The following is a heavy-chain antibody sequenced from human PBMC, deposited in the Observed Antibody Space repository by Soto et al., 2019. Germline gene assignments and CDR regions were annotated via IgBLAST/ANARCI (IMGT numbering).Heavy chain of an antibody. V-gene: IGHV3-30-3*01. CDR2: ISYDGSNK. D-gene: IGHD3-22*01. CDR3: ARDRWGTYYYDSSGYHEGFAY. CDR1: GFTFSSYA. J-gene: IGHJ4*02. Sequence: GGSLRLSCVASGFTFSSYAMHWVRQAPGKGLEWVAVISYDGSNKYYADSVKGRFTISRDNSKNTLYLQMNSLRAEDTAVYYCARDRWGTYYYDSSGYHEGFAYWGQGTLFTASS.